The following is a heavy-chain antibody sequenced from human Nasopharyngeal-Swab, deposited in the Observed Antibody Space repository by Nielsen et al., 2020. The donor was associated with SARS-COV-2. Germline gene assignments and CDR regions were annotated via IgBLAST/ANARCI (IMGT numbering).Heavy chain of an antibody. Sequence: GESLKISCAASGFSFNNAWMSWVRQAPGKGLERVGRIKSYTDGGTTDYAAPVKDRFTISRDYSKNTLYLHMNSLKIEDKAVYYCTTDSNWLDSWGQGTLVTVSS. CDR2: IKSYTDGGTT. CDR3: TTDSNWLDS. CDR1: GFSFNNAW. J-gene: IGHJ5*01. V-gene: IGHV3-15*01.